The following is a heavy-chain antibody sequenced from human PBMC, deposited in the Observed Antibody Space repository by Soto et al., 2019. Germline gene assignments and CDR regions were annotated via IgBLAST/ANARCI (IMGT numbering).Heavy chain of an antibody. D-gene: IGHD2-15*01. Sequence: DVQLVETGGDLVQPGGSLRLSCAVSGFSSSSYAFNWVRQAPGRGLEWVSFISSRGSSIYYADSVEGRFTISRDNAQNSLFLQMDSLRDEDTAVYYCVRLGFCSGATCNHYFYYYAMDVWGLGTTVVVFS. J-gene: IGHJ6*02. V-gene: IGHV3-48*03. CDR2: ISSRGSSI. CDR1: GFSSSSYA. CDR3: VRLGFCSGATCNHYFYYYAMDV.